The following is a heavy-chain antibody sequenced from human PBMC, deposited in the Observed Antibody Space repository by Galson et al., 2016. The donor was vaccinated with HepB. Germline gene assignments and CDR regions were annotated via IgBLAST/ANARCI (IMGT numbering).Heavy chain of an antibody. D-gene: IGHD5-18*01. CDR2: VFWAGDK. J-gene: IGHJ4*02. CDR3: GHSRPVYTYGSIFSHYFDQ. Sequence: IRQPPGKALEWLALVFWAGDKHYSPSLRNRLTITKDTSKNQVVLTMTNMGPVDTATYYCGHSRPVYTYGSIFSHYFDQWGQGTLVTVSS. V-gene: IGHV2-5*02.